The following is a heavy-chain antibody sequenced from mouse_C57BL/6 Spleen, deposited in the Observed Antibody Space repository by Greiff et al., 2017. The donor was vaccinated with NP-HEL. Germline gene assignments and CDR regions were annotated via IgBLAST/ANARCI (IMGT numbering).Heavy chain of an antibody. Sequence: VQLQQSGPELVRPGASVKISCKASGYTFTSYWMQWVRQRPGQGLEWIGEIFPGSGSTYYNEKFKGKATLTVDTSSSTAYMQLSSLTSEDSAVYFCARTIYYDYDGYAMDYWGQGTSVTVSS. CDR2: IFPGSGST. V-gene: IGHV1-56*01. CDR3: ARTIYYDYDGYAMDY. J-gene: IGHJ4*01. CDR1: GYTFTSYW. D-gene: IGHD2-4*01.